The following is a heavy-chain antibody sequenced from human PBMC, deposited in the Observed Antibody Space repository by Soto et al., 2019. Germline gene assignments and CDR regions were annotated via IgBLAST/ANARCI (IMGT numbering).Heavy chain of an antibody. V-gene: IGHV5-51*01. CDR2: IHPGDSDP. CDR1: GYSFTSYC. CDR3: ARHCIPKDYGDAFDI. D-gene: IGHD4-17*01. J-gene: IGHJ3*02. Sequence: GESLKISCKGSGYSFTSYCIGWVRQMPGKGLEWMSIIHPGDSDPRYSPSFQGQVTISADKSISTAYLQWSSLKASDTAMYYCARHCIPKDYGDAFDIWGQGTMVTVSS.